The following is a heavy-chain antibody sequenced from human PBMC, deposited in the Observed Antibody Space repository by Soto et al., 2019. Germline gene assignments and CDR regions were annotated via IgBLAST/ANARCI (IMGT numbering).Heavy chain of an antibody. CDR1: QFTFSNYG. J-gene: IGHJ4*02. Sequence: QVFLVESGGGVAQPGTSLRLSCTASQFTFSNYGMHWVRQAPGKGLEWVAGIWHDGSNKYYAESVKGRFTISRDNSQSTLFLHMYNVGVEDTAVYHCVRETSELRSLVWFSMSWAFDYWGQGTLVTVSS. D-gene: IGHD3-3*01. V-gene: IGHV3-33*01. CDR2: IWHDGSNK. CDR3: VRETSELRSLVWFSMSWAFDY.